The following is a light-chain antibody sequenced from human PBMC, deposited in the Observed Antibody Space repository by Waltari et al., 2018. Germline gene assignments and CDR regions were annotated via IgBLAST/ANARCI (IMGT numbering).Light chain of an antibody. V-gene: IGKV3-20*01. CDR1: QIVSKY. CDR3: QKYVSLPAT. J-gene: IGKJ1*01. CDR2: RAT. Sequence: EIVLTQSPGTLSLSQGARAILSCRASQIVSKYLAWYQPKPGHSPRLLIFRATSRATGIPDRFSGSGSVTGLSLTSSRVEPEDFAVYYCQKYVSLPATFGQGTKGEIE.